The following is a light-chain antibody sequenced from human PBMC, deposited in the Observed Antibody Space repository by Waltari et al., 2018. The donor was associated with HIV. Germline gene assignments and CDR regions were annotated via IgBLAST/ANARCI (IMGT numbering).Light chain of an antibody. CDR2: STS. V-gene: IGLV7-43*01. J-gene: IGLJ3*02. Sequence: QTVVTQEPSLTVSPGGTVTLTCSSSTGAVTSGYYPNWFQQKPGQAPRALIYSTSNTHSLTPSRFSGCLLGGKAALTLSGVQPEDEAEYYCLLYYGGARVFGGGTKLTVL. CDR3: LLYYGGARV. CDR1: TGAVTSGYY.